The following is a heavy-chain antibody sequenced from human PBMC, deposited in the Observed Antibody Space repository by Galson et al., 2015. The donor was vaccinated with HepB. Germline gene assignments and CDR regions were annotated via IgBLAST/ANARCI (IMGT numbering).Heavy chain of an antibody. CDR2: IYPGDSDT. CDR1: GYSFTSYW. D-gene: IGHD3-3*01. CDR3: AGQRDWFLGVDRHGNAFDI. J-gene: IGHJ3*02. V-gene: IGHV5-51*01. Sequence: QSGAEVKKPGESLKISCKGSGYSFTSYWIGRVRQMPGKGLEWMGIIYPGDSDTRYSPSFQGQVTISADKSISTAYLQWSSLKASDTAMYYCAGQRDWFLGVDRHGNAFDIWGQGTMVTVSS.